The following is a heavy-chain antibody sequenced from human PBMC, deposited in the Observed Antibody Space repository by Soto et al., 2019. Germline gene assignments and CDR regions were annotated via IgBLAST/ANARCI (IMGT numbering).Heavy chain of an antibody. D-gene: IGHD2-15*01. CDR3: ARSRRSCSGGSCYPDYFDY. CDR2: ISSSSSTI. V-gene: IGHV3-48*01. J-gene: IGHJ4*02. CDR1: GFTFSSYS. Sequence: GGSLRLSCAASGFTFSSYSMNWVRLAPGKGLEWVSYISSSSSTIYYADSVKGRFTISRDKAKNSLYLQMNSLRAEDTAVYYCARSRRSCSGGSCYPDYFDYWGQGTLVTVSS.